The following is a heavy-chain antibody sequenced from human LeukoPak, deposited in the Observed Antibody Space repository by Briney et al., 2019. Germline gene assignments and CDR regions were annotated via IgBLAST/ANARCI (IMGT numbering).Heavy chain of an antibody. J-gene: IGHJ3*02. CDR3: ARSHGDHAFDI. Sequence: GGSLRLSCAASGFTFSSYWMSWVRQAPRKGLEWVANIKQDGSEKYYVDSVKGRFTISRDNAKNSLYLQMNSLRAEDTAVYYCARSHGDHAFDIWGQGTMVTVSS. CDR2: IKQDGSEK. V-gene: IGHV3-7*01. CDR1: GFTFSSYW. D-gene: IGHD4-17*01.